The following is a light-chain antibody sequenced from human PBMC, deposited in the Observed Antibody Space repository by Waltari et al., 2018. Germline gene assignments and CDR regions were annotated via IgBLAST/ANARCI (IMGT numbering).Light chain of an antibody. CDR1: WSNTGAGYD. CDR2: GVN. CDR3: QSYDTSLGVV. Sequence: QSVLTQPPSVSGAPGQRVTISCTGSWSNTGAGYDVHWDQQLPGKAPTLLVYGVNTRPPGVPDRFFGSKSGTSASLAIPGLQPEDEADYYCQSYDTSLGVVFGGGTKLTVL. V-gene: IGLV1-40*01. J-gene: IGLJ2*01.